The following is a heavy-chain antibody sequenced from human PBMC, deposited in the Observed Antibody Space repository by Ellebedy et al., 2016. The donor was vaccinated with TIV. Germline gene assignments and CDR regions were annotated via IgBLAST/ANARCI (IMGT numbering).Heavy chain of an antibody. CDR3: ARKLRLVERRNIPGGGWHYMDV. CDR2: MNPNSGNT. J-gene: IGHJ6*03. Sequence: ASVKVSXXASGYTFASHDINWVRQTTGQGLEWMGWMNPNSGNTGYGEKFQGRLTMTRNNSISTAYMELSTLRSEDTAVYYCARKLRLVERRNIPGGGWHYMDVWGKGTTVTVTS. D-gene: IGHD3-3*01. CDR1: GYTFASHD. V-gene: IGHV1-8*01.